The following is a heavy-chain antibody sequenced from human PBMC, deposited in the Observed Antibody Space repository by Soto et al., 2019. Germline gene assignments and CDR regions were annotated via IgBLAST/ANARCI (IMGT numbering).Heavy chain of an antibody. CDR3: ARGPKRYCSSTSCSNYYYYYYGMDV. V-gene: IGHV1-69*13. J-gene: IGHJ6*02. CDR1: GGTFSSYA. Sequence: SVKVSCKASGGTFSSYAISWVRQAPGQGLEWMGGIIPIFGTANYAQKFQGRVTITADESTSTAYMELSSLRSEDTAVYYCARGPKRYCSSTSCSNYYYYYYGMDVWGQGTTVTVSS. D-gene: IGHD2-2*01. CDR2: IIPIFGTA.